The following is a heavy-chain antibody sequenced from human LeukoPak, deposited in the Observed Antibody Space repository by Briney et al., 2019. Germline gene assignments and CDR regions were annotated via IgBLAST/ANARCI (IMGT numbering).Heavy chain of an antibody. V-gene: IGHV4-59*12. CDR1: GGSISSYY. CDR2: IYYSGST. CDR3: ARGRPYYRPYYFDY. J-gene: IGHJ4*02. D-gene: IGHD3-10*01. Sequence: PSETLSLTCTVSGGSISSYYWSWIRQPPGKGLEWIGYIYYSGSTNYNPSLKSRVTISVDASKNQFSLKLSSVTAADTAVYYCARGRPYYRPYYFDYWGQGTLVTVSS.